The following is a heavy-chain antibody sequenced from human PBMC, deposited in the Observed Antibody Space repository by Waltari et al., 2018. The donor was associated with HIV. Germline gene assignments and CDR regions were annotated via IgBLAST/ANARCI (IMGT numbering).Heavy chain of an antibody. CDR1: GFPFSGFS. CDR2: ISSSSTFI. CDR3: ARDRQGTVTKDFDY. J-gene: IGHJ4*02. Sequence: EVQLVESGGGLVKPGGSRGLSGAPSGFPFSGFSMNGVRQAPGKGLEWVSSISSSSTFIYYADSVKGRFTISRDNAKNSLYLQMNSLRAEDTAVYYCARDRQGTVTKDFDYWGQGTLVTVSS. D-gene: IGHD4-17*01. V-gene: IGHV3-21*01.